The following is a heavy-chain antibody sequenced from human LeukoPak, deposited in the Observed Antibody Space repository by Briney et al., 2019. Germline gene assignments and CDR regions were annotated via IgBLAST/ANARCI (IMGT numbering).Heavy chain of an antibody. CDR2: ISTSGTYI. J-gene: IGHJ3*02. V-gene: IGHV3-21*01. D-gene: IGHD3-22*01. Sequence: PGGSLRLSCAASGFTFSTYNMNWVRQAPGKGLEWVSSISTSGTYIYYADSVKGRFTVSRDNAKNSLYLQMNSLRAEDTAVYYCARGYYEAFDIXGQGTMVXVS. CDR1: GFTFSTYN. CDR3: ARGYYEAFDI.